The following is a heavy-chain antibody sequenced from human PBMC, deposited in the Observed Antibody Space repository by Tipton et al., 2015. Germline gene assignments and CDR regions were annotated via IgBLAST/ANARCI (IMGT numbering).Heavy chain of an antibody. J-gene: IGHJ4*02. CDR3: AREGSSWYFGVY. Sequence: GSLRLSCAASGFTFSSYAMNWVRQAPGKGLEWVSSISGSGGSTIYADSVKGRFTISRDISKNMVYLQMNSLTAEDTAFYYCAREGSSWYFGVYWGQGTLVSVSS. D-gene: IGHD6-13*01. CDR2: ISGSGGST. V-gene: IGHV3-23*01. CDR1: GFTFSSYA.